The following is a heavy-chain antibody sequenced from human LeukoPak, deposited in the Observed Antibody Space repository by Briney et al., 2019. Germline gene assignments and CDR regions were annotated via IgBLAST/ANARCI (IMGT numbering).Heavy chain of an antibody. D-gene: IGHD6-13*01. CDR1: GFTFSSYG. Sequence: GGSLRLSCAASGFTFSSYGMHWVRQAPGKGLEWVAFIRYDGSNKYYADSVKGRFTISRDNSMNTLYLQMNSLRADDTAVYYCATEGGTTWYVSLWGQGTLVTVSS. CDR2: IRYDGSNK. CDR3: ATEGGTTWYVSL. J-gene: IGHJ4*02. V-gene: IGHV3-30*02.